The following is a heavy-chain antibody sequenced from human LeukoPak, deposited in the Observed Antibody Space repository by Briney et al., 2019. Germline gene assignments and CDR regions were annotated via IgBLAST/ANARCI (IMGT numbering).Heavy chain of an antibody. D-gene: IGHD5-18*01. J-gene: IGHJ4*02. V-gene: IGHV3-23*01. Sequence: GGSLRLSCAASGFTFSSYAMSWVRQAPGKGLEWVSAVSGSGGSTYYADSVKGRFTISRDNSKNTLYLQMNSLRAEDTAVYYCAREGRIQLWFHPWEFDYWGQGTLVTVSS. CDR3: AREGRIQLWFHPWEFDY. CDR2: VSGSGGST. CDR1: GFTFSSYA.